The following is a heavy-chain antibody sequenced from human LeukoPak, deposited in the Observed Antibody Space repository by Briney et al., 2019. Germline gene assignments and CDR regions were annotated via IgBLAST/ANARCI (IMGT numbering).Heavy chain of an antibody. CDR1: GYTFTNYG. Sequence: ASVKVSCKASGYTFTNYGISWVRQAPGQGLEWMGWISGYNGNTNYAPKLQDRVTMTTDTSTSTAYMELGSLRSDDTAVYYCVRGGVVPASPTDYWGQGTLVTVSS. J-gene: IGHJ4*02. V-gene: IGHV1-18*01. CDR2: ISGYNGNT. D-gene: IGHD2-2*01. CDR3: VRGGVVPASPTDY.